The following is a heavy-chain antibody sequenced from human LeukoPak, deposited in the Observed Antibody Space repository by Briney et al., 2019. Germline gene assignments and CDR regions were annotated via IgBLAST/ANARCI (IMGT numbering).Heavy chain of an antibody. Sequence: GGSLRLSCAASGFTLSSYGMHWVRQAPGKGLEWISYISTSGGTIHYADSVKARFTISRDNSKNTLYLQMNSLRAEDTAVYYCAKDGGHYYDSSGYLGDAFDIWGQGTMVTVSS. CDR3: AKDGGHYYDSSGYLGDAFDI. CDR1: GFTLSSYG. CDR2: ISTSGGTI. D-gene: IGHD3-22*01. J-gene: IGHJ3*02. V-gene: IGHV3-48*01.